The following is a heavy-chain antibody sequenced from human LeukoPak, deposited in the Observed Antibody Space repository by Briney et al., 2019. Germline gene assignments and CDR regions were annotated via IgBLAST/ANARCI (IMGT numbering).Heavy chain of an antibody. V-gene: IGHV3-23*01. CDR1: GFTFNRCW. D-gene: IGHD2-15*01. J-gene: IGHJ3*01. CDR2: ISKNGDTT. CDR3: ATRQFCSGGTCYGLSF. Sequence: GGSLRLSCVVSGFTFNRCWMNWVRQAPGKGLEWVSVISKNGDTTYYADSVKGRFTISRDNSKNTLYLQMNSLRAEDTALYFCATRQFCSGGTCYGLSFWGQGTMVTISS.